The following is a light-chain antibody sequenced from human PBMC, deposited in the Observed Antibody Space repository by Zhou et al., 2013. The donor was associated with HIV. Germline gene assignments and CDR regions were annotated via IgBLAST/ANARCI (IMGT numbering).Light chain of an antibody. Sequence: EIVLTQSPDTLSLSPGERAILSCRASQSVGSYLAWYQQKPGQAPRLLIYAASTRATGVPARFSGSGSGTDFTLTITRLEPEDFAVYFCQQYSDSPPWTFGQGTKVEIK. CDR3: QQYSDSPPWT. J-gene: IGKJ1*01. CDR1: QSVGSY. CDR2: AAS. V-gene: IGKV3-11*01.